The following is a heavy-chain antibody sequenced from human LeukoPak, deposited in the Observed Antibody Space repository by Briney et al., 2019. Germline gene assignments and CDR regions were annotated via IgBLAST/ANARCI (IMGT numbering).Heavy chain of an antibody. CDR3: ARDFRDYRDYVAYFDS. V-gene: IGHV3-30-3*01. Sequence: GRSLRLSCAASGFTFSTYAMHWVRQAPGRGLEWVAVILYDGSNQYYADCVKGRFTISRDNSRNTLYLQMNSLKVEDTAVYYCARDFRDYRDYVAYFDSWGQGTLVTVSS. D-gene: IGHD4-17*01. CDR2: ILYDGSNQ. J-gene: IGHJ4*02. CDR1: GFTFSTYA.